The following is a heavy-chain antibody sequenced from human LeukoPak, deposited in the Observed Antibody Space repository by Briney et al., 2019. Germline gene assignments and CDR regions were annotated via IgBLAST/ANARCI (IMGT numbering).Heavy chain of an antibody. D-gene: IGHD1-26*01. CDR2: IKQDGSEE. CDR3: ARGSSAGASLRHDY. J-gene: IGHJ4*02. V-gene: IGHV3-7*01. CDR1: GFTFSSYW. Sequence: PGGSLRLSCAASGFTFSSYWMSWVRQAPGKGLEWVAIIKQDGSEENFVDSVKGRFTISRDNAKKSLYLQMNSLRAEDTAVYYCARGSSAGASLRHDYWGQGTLVTVSS.